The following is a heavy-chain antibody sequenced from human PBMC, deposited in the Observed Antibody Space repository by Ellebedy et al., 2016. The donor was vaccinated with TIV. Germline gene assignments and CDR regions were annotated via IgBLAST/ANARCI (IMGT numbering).Heavy chain of an antibody. CDR2: ISWNSGYK. CDR1: GFTFDDYA. V-gene: IGHV3-9*01. CDR3: AKDSICSSTSCYQYYYYYGMDV. Sequence: SLKISCVASGFTFDDYAIHWVRQAPGKGLEWVSGISWNSGYKAYGDSVKGRFTISRDNSKNSLYLQMNSLRTEDTALYYCAKDSICSSTSCYQYYYYYGMDVWGQGTTVTVSS. J-gene: IGHJ6*02. D-gene: IGHD2-2*01.